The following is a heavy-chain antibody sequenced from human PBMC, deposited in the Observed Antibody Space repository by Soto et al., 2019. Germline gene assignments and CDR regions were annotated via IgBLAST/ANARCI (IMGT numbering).Heavy chain of an antibody. V-gene: IGHV3-21*01. Sequence: GGSLRLSCAASGFPFRSSSMNWVRQAPGKGLEWLSSISSSSYYIFYADSVKGRFIISRDNAKNSLYLQMHSLRAEDTAVYYCARDLGEVSAFWGQGTPVTVSS. CDR1: GFPFRSSS. D-gene: IGHD3-10*01. CDR3: ARDLGEVSAF. CDR2: ISSSSYYI. J-gene: IGHJ4*02.